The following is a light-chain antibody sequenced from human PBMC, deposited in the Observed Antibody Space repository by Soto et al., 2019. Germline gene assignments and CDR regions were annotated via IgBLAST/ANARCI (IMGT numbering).Light chain of an antibody. J-gene: IGKJ1*01. CDR1: ESVGSN. CDR3: QQYGSSSWT. CDR2: GSS. Sequence: VMTQSPATLSVSPGERATLSCRASESVGSNLAWYQQKPGQAPRLLIYGSSNRATGIPDRFSGSGSGTDFTLTISRLENEDFAVYYCQQYGSSSWTFGQGTKVDIK. V-gene: IGKV3-20*01.